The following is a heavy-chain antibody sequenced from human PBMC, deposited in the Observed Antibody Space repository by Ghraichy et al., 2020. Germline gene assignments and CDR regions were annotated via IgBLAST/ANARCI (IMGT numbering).Heavy chain of an antibody. CDR2: ISSDGSNQ. V-gene: IGHV3-30*03. CDR1: GFTFSSYG. J-gene: IGHJ4*02. CDR3: AFGVAGVFDYLLVY. D-gene: IGHD3-3*01. Sequence: GGSLRLSCAASGFTFSSYGIHWVRQAPGKGLEWVAGISSDGSNQQYTDSVKGRFTISRDNSENTLYLQMNSLTAEDTAVYYCAFGVAGVFDYLLVYWGQGTLATVSS.